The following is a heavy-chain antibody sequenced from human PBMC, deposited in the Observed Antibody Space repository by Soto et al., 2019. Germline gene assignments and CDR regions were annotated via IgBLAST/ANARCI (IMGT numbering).Heavy chain of an antibody. CDR2: INHSGNT. D-gene: IGHD5-12*01. J-gene: IGHJ5*02. CDR3: ATDLEMATIPLGWFDP. Sequence: SETLSLTCAVYGVPFSGYYWSWIRQSPGKGLEWIGEINHSGNTNYNPSLKSRVTMLVDTSKNQFSLKLSSVTAADTAVYYCATDLEMATIPLGWFDPWGQGTLVTVSS. V-gene: IGHV4-34*01. CDR1: GVPFSGYY.